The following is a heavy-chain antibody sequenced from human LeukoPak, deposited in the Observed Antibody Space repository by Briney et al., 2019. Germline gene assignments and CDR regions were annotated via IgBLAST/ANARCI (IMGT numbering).Heavy chain of an antibody. J-gene: IGHJ6*02. V-gene: IGHV3-20*01. CDR1: GFTFSSSA. CDR2: INEKGNSP. CDR3: ARAMGSCSTTSCHTYGMDV. D-gene: IGHD2-2*01. Sequence: GGSLRLSCAASGFTFSSSAMSWVRQVPGKGLEWVSGINEKGNSPDYADSVKGRFTISRDNAKNSLYLHMNSLRAEDTAFYHCARAMGSCSTTSCHTYGMDVWGQGTTVTVSS.